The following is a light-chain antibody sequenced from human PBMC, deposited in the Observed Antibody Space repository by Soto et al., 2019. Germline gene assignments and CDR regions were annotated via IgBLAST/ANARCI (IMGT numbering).Light chain of an antibody. CDR2: NNN. J-gene: IGLJ2*01. CDR1: SSNIGDNY. Sequence: QSVFTQPPSLSAAPGQRVTSSCSGSSSNIGDNYLSWYQQLPGTAPKLLSYNNNKRPSRIPERFSGSKSGTSATLGITGLQTGDEDDYYCGTWDSSLSAVVFGGGTKLTVL. CDR3: GTWDSSLSAVV. V-gene: IGLV1-51*01.